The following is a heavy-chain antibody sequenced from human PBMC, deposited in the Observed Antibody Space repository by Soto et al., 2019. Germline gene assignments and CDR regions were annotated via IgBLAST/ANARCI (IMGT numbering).Heavy chain of an antibody. Sequence: QVQLVQSGAEVKKPGASVRVSCKASGYTFTSYYIHWVGQAPGQGLEWVSVINPVGGSTNYAQKLQGQVTVTRDTSTTTIHMELNSLRTEDKAVYYCAGGWGRVVSAMEVWGQGTKVTVSS. CDR2: INPVGGST. J-gene: IGHJ6*02. V-gene: IGHV1-46*04. D-gene: IGHD1-26*01. CDR1: GYTFTSYY. CDR3: AGGWGRVVSAMEV.